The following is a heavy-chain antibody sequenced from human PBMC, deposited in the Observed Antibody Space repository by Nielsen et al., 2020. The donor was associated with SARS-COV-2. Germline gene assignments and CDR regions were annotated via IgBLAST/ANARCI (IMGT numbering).Heavy chain of an antibody. J-gene: IGHJ5*02. V-gene: IGHV1-2*06. CDR3: AGIFGVVHPRWFDP. CDR1: GYTFTGYY. CDR2: INPNSGGT. Sequence: ASVKVSCKASGYTFTGYYMHWVRQAPGQGLEWMGRINPNSGGTNYAQKLQGRVTMTTDTSTSTAYMELRSLRSDDTAVYYCAGIFGVVHPRWFDPWGQGTLVTVSS. D-gene: IGHD3-3*01.